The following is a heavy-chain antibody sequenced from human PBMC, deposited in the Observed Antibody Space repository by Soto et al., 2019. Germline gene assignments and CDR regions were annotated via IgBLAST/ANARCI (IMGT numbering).Heavy chain of an antibody. CDR2: IISKTDGGTT. D-gene: IGHD4-17*01. CDR3: TTKPIYGDSAFYFDY. Sequence: EVKLVESGGGLVEPGGSLRLSCAASGFTFSNAWMNWVRQAPGKGLEWVGRIISKTDGGTTEYAAPVKGRFTISRDDSKNTVNLQMNSLKTEDTAVYYCTTKPIYGDSAFYFDYWGQGTLVTVSS. CDR1: GFTFSNAW. J-gene: IGHJ4*02. V-gene: IGHV3-15*07.